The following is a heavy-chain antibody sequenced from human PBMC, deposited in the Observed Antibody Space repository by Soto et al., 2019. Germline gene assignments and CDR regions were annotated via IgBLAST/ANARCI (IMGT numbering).Heavy chain of an antibody. V-gene: IGHV1-18*01. CDR3: ARGRYGDY. CDR1: GYAFTTYG. D-gene: IGHD1-1*01. J-gene: IGHJ4*02. CDR2: ISAHNGNT. Sequence: QVHLVQSGAEVKKPGASVKVSCKGSGYAFTTYGITWVRQAPGQGLEWMGWISAHNGNTNYAQTLQGRVNVTRDTSTSIAYMELRSLRSDDTAVYYCARGRYGDYWGQGALVTVSS.